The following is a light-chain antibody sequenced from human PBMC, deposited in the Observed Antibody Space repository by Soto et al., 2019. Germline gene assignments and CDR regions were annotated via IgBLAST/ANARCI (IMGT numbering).Light chain of an antibody. Sequence: IQMTQSPSTLPASVGDRVTITCRASQSISSWLAWYQQKPGKAPKLLIYKASSLESGVPSRFSGSGSETEFTLTISSLQPDDFATYYCQQYNSYSWTFGQGTKVDIK. J-gene: IGKJ1*01. CDR3: QQYNSYSWT. CDR1: QSISSW. V-gene: IGKV1-5*03. CDR2: KAS.